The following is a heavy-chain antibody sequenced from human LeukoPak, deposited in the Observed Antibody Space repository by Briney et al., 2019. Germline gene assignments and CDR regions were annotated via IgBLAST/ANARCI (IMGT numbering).Heavy chain of an antibody. CDR2: ISSNGDST. CDR1: GFTFNTYA. D-gene: IGHD6-13*01. V-gene: IGHV3-64D*06. J-gene: IGHJ4*02. CDR3: VKVASSPGPFDY. Sequence: GGSLRLPCSASGFTFNTYALYWVRRAPGKRLEYVSAISSNGDSTFYADSVKGRFTISRDNSKNTLYLQMSSLRVEDTAIYYCVKVASSPGPFDYWGQGTLVTVSP.